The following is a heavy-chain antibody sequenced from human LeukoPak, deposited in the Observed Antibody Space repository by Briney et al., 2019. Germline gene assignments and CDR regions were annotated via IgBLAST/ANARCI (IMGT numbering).Heavy chain of an antibody. CDR2: ISYSSSTI. CDR3: ARDRLHYGEYEKTLDY. CDR1: GFTFSSYS. J-gene: IGHJ4*02. Sequence: GGSLRLSCAASGFTFSSYSMTWVRQAPGKGLEWVSYISYSSSTIYYADSVRGRFTISRDNAKNSLYLQMNSLRVDDTAVYYCARDRLHYGEYEKTLDYWGQGTLVTVSS. V-gene: IGHV3-48*01. D-gene: IGHD4-17*01.